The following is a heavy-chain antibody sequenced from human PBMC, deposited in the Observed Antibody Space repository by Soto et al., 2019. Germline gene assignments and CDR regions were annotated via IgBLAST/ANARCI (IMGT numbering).Heavy chain of an antibody. CDR2: IFHSGSP. D-gene: IGHD4-17*01. V-gene: IGHV4-30-2*01. Sequence: QLRLQESGSGLVKPSQTLSLTCAVSGGSISSGNDSWSWIRQPPGKGLEWIGYIFHSGSPYYDPSLKSRVTISVDRSKNQFSRRLSSVTAADTAVYYCARDLHDYGDWYFDLWGRGTRVTVSS. CDR1: GGSISSGNDS. CDR3: ARDLHDYGDWYFDL. J-gene: IGHJ2*01.